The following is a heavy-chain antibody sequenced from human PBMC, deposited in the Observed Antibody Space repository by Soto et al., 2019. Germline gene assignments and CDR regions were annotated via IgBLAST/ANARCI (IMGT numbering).Heavy chain of an antibody. CDR1: GYIFTSYY. J-gene: IGHJ4*02. CDR2: INPFDGSR. CDR3: SRVDPGETSPFDH. D-gene: IGHD3-10*01. Sequence: GASVKVSCKASGYIFTSYYIHWVRQAPGQGLEWLGWINPFDGSRMFAQSFQGRVTMTRATSTRTVYMEVSSLRSEDTAVYYCSRVDPGETSPFDHWGQGTLVTVSS. V-gene: IGHV1-46*03.